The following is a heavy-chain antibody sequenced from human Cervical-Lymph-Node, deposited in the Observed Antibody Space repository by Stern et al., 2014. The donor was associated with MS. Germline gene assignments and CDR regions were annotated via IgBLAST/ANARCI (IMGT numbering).Heavy chain of an antibody. J-gene: IGHJ6*02. CDR1: GFPFSSYA. D-gene: IGHD4-11*01. CDR3: ARDRPLDSLSGMDV. CDR2: ISGSGGST. Sequence: EVQLVASGGGLVQPGGSLRLSCAASGFPFSSYAMSWVRQAPGKGLEWVSAISGSGGSTYYADSVKGRFTISRDNSKNTLYLQMNSLRSEDTAIYYCARDRPLDSLSGMDVWGQGTTVTVSS. V-gene: IGHV3-23*04.